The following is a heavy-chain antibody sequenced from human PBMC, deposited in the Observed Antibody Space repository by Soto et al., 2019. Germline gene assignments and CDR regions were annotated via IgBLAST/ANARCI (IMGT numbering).Heavy chain of an antibody. CDR1: GGDFSDYY. CDR2: INHSGST. CDR3: ARGGAGIMANWYYP. J-gene: IGHJ5*02. D-gene: IGHD3-16*01. Sequence: QVQLQQWGAGRLKPSETLSLTSAVSGGDFSDYYWSCIRQPPGKGLEWIGEINHSGSTNYNPALKSRATISVDTSQDQFSIKLSSVRVADTAVYDCARGGAGIMANWYYPWGPGTLVAVAS. V-gene: IGHV4-34*01.